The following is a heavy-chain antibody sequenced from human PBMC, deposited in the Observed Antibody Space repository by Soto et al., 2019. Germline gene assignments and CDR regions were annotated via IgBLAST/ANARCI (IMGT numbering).Heavy chain of an antibody. J-gene: IGHJ5*01. CDR2: IDGSGGAT. V-gene: IGHV3-23*01. CDR3: AKNSGWFNS. CDR1: GFPFSSTY. Sequence: VQVLDSGGGLVQPGGSLRLSCAASGFPFSSTYMSWVRQAPGKGLEWVSTIDGSGGATYYADYVRGRFTISRDNSKNTVYLQMSSLRADDTAVYYCAKNSGWFNSWGQGTLVTVSS. D-gene: IGHD3-10*01.